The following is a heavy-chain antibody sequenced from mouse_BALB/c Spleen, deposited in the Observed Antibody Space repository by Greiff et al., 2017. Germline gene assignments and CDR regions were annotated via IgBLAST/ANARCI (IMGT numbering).Heavy chain of an antibody. CDR3: ARGGYDESFAY. CDR1: GYTFTDYN. V-gene: IGHV1-18*01. CDR2: INPNNGGT. J-gene: IGHJ3*01. D-gene: IGHD2-14*01. Sequence: EVQLQQSGPELVKPGASVKIPCKASGYTFTDYNMDWVKQSHGKSLEWIGDINPNNGGTIYNQKFKGKATLTVDKSSSTAYMELRSLTSEDTAVYYCARGGYDESFAYWGQGTLVTVSA.